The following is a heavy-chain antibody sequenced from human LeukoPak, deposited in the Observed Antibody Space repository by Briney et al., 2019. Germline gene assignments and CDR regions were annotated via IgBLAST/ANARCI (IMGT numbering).Heavy chain of an antibody. CDR1: GGSISSRSFY. D-gene: IGHD5-18*01. Sequence: PSETLSLTCFVAGGSISSRSFYWGWIRQPPGKGLEWIGTIYYSGSTYYNPSLKSRVIISVDTSKNQFSLKLSSVTAADTAVYYCARQENLARLQLWNPFDYWGQGTLVTVSS. J-gene: IGHJ4*02. CDR2: IYYSGST. V-gene: IGHV4-39*01. CDR3: ARQENLARLQLWNPFDY.